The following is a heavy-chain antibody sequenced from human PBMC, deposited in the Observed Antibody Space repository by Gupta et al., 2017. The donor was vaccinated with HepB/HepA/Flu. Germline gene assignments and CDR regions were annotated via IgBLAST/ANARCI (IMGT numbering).Heavy chain of an antibody. CDR1: GYTFTNYG. CDR3: ARDRGPDWNLGRGWFDP. Sequence: QVHLVQSGAEVKKPGASVRVSCKASGYTFTNYGISWLRQAPGQGLEWMGWISAYNGNADYTQKIQGRVSMTRNTSTSTAYMELRSLRSDDTAVYFCARDRGPDWNLGRGWFDPWGQGTLVTVSS. CDR2: ISAYNGNA. D-gene: IGHD1-7*01. V-gene: IGHV1-18*01. J-gene: IGHJ5*02.